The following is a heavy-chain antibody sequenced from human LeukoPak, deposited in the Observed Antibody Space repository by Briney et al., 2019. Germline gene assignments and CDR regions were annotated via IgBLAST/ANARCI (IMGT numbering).Heavy chain of an antibody. CDR1: GFTFSSYS. V-gene: IGHV3-21*01. CDR3: ARPRGCGSARCNNFDY. J-gene: IGHJ4*02. Sequence: GGSLRLSCAASGFTFSSYSMNWVRQAPGKGLEWVSSISSSSSYIYYADSVKGRFTISRDNAKNSLYLRMNSLRAEDTAVYYCARPRGCGSARCNNFDYWGQGTLVTVSS. CDR2: ISSSSSYI. D-gene: IGHD2-2*01.